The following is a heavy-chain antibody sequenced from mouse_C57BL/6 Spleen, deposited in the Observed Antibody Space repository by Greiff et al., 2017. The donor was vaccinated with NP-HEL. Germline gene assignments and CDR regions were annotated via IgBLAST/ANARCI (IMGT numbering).Heavy chain of an antibody. V-gene: IGHV5-16*01. CDR1: GVSLPSSY. CDR2: INYSCRST. CDR3: ARVTVVAHWYFDV. J-gene: IGHJ1*03. Sequence: EVKLVESEGGLVQPVSSMKLSCTASGVSLPSSYLSVSLPVPSPLLSFFSPINYSCRSTYYLDSLKSRFIISRDNAKNILYLQMSSLKSEDTATYYCARVTVVAHWYFDVWGTGTTVTVSS. D-gene: IGHD1-1*01.